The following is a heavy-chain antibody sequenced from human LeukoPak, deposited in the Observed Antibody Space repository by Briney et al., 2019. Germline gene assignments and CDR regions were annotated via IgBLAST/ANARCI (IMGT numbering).Heavy chain of an antibody. CDR2: MNPNSGNT. J-gene: IGHJ6*03. CDR3: ARVDIVVVPAAMTRYYYYYYMDV. Sequence: ASVKVSCKSFGGSFSTDVFNWVRQATGQGLEWMGWMNPNSGNTGYAQKFQGRVTMTRNTSISTAYMELSSLRSEDTAVYYCARVDIVVVPAAMTRYYYYYYMDVWGKGTTVTVSS. CDR1: GGSFSTDV. V-gene: IGHV1-8*02. D-gene: IGHD2-2*03.